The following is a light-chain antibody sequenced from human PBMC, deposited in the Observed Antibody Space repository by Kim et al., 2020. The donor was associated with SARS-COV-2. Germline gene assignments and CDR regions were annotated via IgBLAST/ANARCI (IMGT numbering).Light chain of an antibody. CDR1: SSKSGPGYE. CDR2: DNS. J-gene: IGLJ1*01. Sequence: VTNARTEGSSKSGPGYEVLWHQQLPGTAPRHIICDNSNRPSGVPDRFSGSKSGTSASLAITGLQAEDEADYYCQSYDSSLSALYVFGTGTKVTVL. CDR3: QSYDSSLSALYV. V-gene: IGLV1-40*01.